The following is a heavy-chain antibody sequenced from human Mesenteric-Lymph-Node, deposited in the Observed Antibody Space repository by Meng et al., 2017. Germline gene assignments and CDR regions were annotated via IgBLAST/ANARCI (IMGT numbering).Heavy chain of an antibody. D-gene: IGHD3-22*01. CDR3: AAFYYESSGYFRADY. V-gene: IGHV1-2*06. J-gene: IGHJ4*02. CDR1: GYTFTGYY. CDR2: INLNSGGT. Sequence: SGYTFTGYYIHWVRQAPGQGLEWMGRINLNSGGTNYVQKFQGRVTMTWDTSISAAQMELSSLRSDDTAVYYCAAFYYESSGYFRADYWGQGILVTVSS.